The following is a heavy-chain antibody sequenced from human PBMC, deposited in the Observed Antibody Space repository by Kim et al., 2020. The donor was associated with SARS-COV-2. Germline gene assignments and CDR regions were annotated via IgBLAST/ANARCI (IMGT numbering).Heavy chain of an antibody. D-gene: IGHD3-10*01. CDR2: IYYSGST. Sequence: WIRRPPGKGLEWIGYIYYSGSTYYNPSLKSRVTISVDRSKNQFSLKLSSVTAADTAVYYCARGYGSGSPYGMDVWGQGTTVTVSS. V-gene: IGHV4-30-2*01. J-gene: IGHJ6*02. CDR3: ARGYGSGSPYGMDV.